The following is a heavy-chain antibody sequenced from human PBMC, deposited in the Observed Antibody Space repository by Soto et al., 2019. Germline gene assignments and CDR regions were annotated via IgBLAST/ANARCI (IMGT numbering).Heavy chain of an antibody. CDR1: GFSFGDYA. CDR2: ISWNGESI. CDR3: AKDVGSSGWYDGFDS. J-gene: IGHJ4*02. V-gene: IGHV3-9*01. D-gene: IGHD6-19*01. Sequence: EVQLVESGGGLVQPGRPLRLSCAASGFSFGDYAMQWVRQVPGKGLEWVSSISWNGESIGYADSVKGRFTISRDNGKKSVYLQLNSLRGEDTALYYCAKDVGSSGWYDGFDSWGQGTLVTVS.